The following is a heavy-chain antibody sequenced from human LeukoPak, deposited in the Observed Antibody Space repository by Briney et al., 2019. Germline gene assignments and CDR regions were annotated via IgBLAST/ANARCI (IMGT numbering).Heavy chain of an antibody. J-gene: IGHJ4*02. D-gene: IGHD2-2*01. V-gene: IGHV1-2*02. CDR3: ARDYCSSTSCRLDY. CDR1: GYTFTGYY. CDR2: INPNSGGT. Sequence: ASVKVSCKASGYTFTGYYMHWVRQAPGQGLEWMGWINPNSGGTNYAQKFQGMVTMTRDTSISTAYMELSRLRSDDTAVYYCARDYCSSTSCRLDYWGQGTLVTVSS.